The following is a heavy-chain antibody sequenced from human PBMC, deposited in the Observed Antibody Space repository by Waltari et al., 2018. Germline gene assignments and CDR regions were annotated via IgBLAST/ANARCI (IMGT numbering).Heavy chain of an antibody. CDR1: GYPFTSYA. CDR3: ARAPIAAAGGRGAFDI. Sequence: QVQLVQSGAEVQKPGASVKVSCKASGYPFTSYAIHWVRQAPGQRLEWMGWINAGNGNTKYSQEFQGRVTITRDTSASTAYMELSSLRSEDMAVYYCARAPIAAAGGRGAFDIWGQGTMVTVSS. D-gene: IGHD6-13*01. J-gene: IGHJ3*02. CDR2: INAGNGNT. V-gene: IGHV1-3*03.